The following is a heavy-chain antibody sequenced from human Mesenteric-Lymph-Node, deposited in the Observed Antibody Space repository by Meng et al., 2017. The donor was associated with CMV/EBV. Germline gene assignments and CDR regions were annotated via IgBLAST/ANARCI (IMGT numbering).Heavy chain of an antibody. CDR2: IHYSGST. Sequence: GSLRLSCTVSGGSISSYYWSWIRQPPGKGLEWIGYIHYSGSTNYNPSLKSRVTISVDTSKNQFSLKLSSVTAADTAVYYCATYCSSTSCHRGAFDIWGQGTMVTVSS. CDR1: GGSISSYY. V-gene: IGHV4-59*01. J-gene: IGHJ3*02. CDR3: ATYCSSTSCHRGAFDI. D-gene: IGHD2-2*01.